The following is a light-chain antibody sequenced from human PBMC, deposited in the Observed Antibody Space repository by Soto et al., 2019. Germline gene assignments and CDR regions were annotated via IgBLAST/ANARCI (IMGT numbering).Light chain of an antibody. CDR1: QGISSY. CDR3: QQYYSYPQT. CDR2: AAS. Sequence: AIRMTQSPSSFSASTGDRVTITCRASQGISSYLAWYQQKPGKAPKLLIYAASTLQSGVPSRFSGSGSGTDFTLTICCLQSEDFATYYCQQYYSYPQTFGQGTKVEIK. J-gene: IGKJ1*01. V-gene: IGKV1-8*01.